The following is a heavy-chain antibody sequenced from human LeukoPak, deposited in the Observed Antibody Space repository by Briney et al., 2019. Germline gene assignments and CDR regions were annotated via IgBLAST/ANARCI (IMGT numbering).Heavy chain of an antibody. Sequence: WETLSLTRTVSGGYISCSSYYWGWIRQPPGKGLEWIGSIYYSGSTKYNPSLKSRLTISVDTSKNQFSLKLSSVTAADTAVYYCARGPYCSGGSCLFTFDYWGQGTLVTVSS. D-gene: IGHD2-15*01. CDR3: ARGPYCSGGSCLFTFDY. J-gene: IGHJ4*02. V-gene: IGHV4-39*07. CDR1: GGYISCSSYY. CDR2: IYYSGST.